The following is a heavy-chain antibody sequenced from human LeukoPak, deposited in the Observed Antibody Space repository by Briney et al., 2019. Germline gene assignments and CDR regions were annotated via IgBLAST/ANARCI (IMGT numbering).Heavy chain of an antibody. D-gene: IGHD2-8*01. Sequence: GGSLRLSCAASGFTVSSNYMSWVRQAPGKGLEWVSVIYSGGSTYYADSVKGRFTISRDNSKNTLYLQMNSLRAEDTAVYYCARADCTNGVCYPQFDYWGQGTLVTVSS. V-gene: IGHV3-53*01. J-gene: IGHJ4*02. CDR1: GFTVSSNY. CDR2: IYSGGST. CDR3: ARADCTNGVCYPQFDY.